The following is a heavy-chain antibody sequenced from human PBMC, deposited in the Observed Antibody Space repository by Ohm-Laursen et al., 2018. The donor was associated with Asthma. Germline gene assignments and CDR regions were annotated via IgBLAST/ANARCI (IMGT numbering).Heavy chain of an antibody. CDR2: GGSYYDGGLK. D-gene: IGHD6-13*01. V-gene: IGHV3-30-3*01. CDR3: ARERTRYSSSYGMDV. CDR1: GFTFSSYA. Sequence: SLRLSCAASGFTFSSYAMHWVRQAPGKGLEWVAVGGSYYDGGLKYYADSVNGRFTVSRDDSKNTLYLQMNSLRPDDTAVYYCARERTRYSSSYGMDVWGQGTTVTVSS. J-gene: IGHJ6*02.